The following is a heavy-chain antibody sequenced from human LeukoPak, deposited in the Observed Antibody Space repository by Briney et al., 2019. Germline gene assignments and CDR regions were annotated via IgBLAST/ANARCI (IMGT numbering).Heavy chain of an antibody. J-gene: IGHJ6*03. CDR2: IMPIYGTP. D-gene: IGHD6-19*01. CDR3: ARVGYSSGWYGLFNYYYYMDV. V-gene: IGHV1-69*13. CDR1: GGTFRNYI. Sequence: SVKVSCKASGGTFRNYIISWVRQAPGQGLEWMGGIMPIYGTPNYAQKFQGRLSIIADESTSTAYMELSSLRSEDTAVYYCARVGYSSGWYGLFNYYYYMDVWGKGTTVTVSS.